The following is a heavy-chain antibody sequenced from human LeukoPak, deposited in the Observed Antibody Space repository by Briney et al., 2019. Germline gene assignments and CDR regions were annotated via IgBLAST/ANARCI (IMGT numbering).Heavy chain of an antibody. CDR3: ARAGYTYGTLYF. D-gene: IGHD5-18*01. CDR2: IKQDGGEK. Sequence: GGSLRLSCAVSGFTFSDYWMSWVRPAPGKGLEWVADIKQDGGEKNYVDSVKGGFTISRDNAKNTLYLHMNSLRAEDTAVYYCARAGYTYGTLYFWGQGTRVTVS. CDR1: GFTFSDYW. V-gene: IGHV3-7*01. J-gene: IGHJ4*02.